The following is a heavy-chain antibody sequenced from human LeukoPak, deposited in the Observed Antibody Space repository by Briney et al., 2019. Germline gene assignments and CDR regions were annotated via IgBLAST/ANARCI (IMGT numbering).Heavy chain of an antibody. J-gene: IGHJ4*02. CDR2: ISYDGYDK. CDR1: GFTVSSNF. D-gene: IGHD2-21*01. Sequence: GGSLRLSCAASGFTVSSNFMAWVRQAPGKGLEWVTLISYDGYDKSYADSVRGRFTISRDNSRNTLYLQMDSLRSEDTAVYYCARDFFPVVDSTWYEIGYWGQGTLVTVSS. V-gene: IGHV3-30-3*01. CDR3: ARDFFPVVDSTWYEIGY.